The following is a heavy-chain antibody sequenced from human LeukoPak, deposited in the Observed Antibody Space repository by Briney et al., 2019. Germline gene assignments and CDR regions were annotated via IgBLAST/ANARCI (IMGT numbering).Heavy chain of an antibody. CDR1: GGSISSGSYY. D-gene: IGHD2-2*01. J-gene: IGHJ4*02. CDR2: IYTSGST. Sequence: PSETLSLTCTVSGGSISSGSYYWSWIRQRAGKGLEWIGRIYTSGSTNYNPSLKSRVIMSVDTSKNQFSLKLSSVTAADTAVYYCAREDGPSWAGYFDYWGQGTLVTVSS. CDR3: AREDGPSWAGYFDY. V-gene: IGHV4-61*02.